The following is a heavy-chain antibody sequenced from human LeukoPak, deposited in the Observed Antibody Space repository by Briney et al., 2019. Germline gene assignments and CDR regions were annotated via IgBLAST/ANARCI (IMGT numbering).Heavy chain of an antibody. J-gene: IGHJ4*02. Sequence: ASVKVSCKASGYTFTGYYMHWVRQAPGQGLEWMGRFDPEKGETIYAQKFQGRVTMTEDTSTDTAYMELSSLRSEDTAVYYCATEGYYDSSGYYTDYWGQGTLVTVSS. CDR2: FDPEKGET. CDR1: GYTFTGYY. V-gene: IGHV1-24*01. CDR3: ATEGYYDSSGYYTDY. D-gene: IGHD3-22*01.